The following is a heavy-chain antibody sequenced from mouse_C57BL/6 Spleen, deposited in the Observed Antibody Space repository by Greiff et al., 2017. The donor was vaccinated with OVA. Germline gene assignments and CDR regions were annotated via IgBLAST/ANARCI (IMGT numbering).Heavy chain of an antibody. CDR3: ARNYGSSYWYFDV. V-gene: IGHV5-17*01. J-gene: IGHJ1*03. CDR2: ISSGSSTI. D-gene: IGHD1-1*01. CDR1: GFTFSDYG. Sequence: EVKLVESGGGLVKPGGSLKLSCAASGFTFSDYGMHWVRQAPEKGLEWVAYISSGSSTIYYADTVKGRVTISRDNAKNTLFLQITSLRSEDTAMYYCARNYGSSYWYFDVWGTGTTVTVSS.